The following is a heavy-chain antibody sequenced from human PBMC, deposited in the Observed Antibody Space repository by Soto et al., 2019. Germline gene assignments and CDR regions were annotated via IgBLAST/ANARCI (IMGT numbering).Heavy chain of an antibody. D-gene: IGHD3-22*01. V-gene: IGHV1-46*01. CDR1: GYTFTSYY. CDR2: INPSGGST. Sequence: GASVKVSCKASGYTFTSYYMHWVRQAPGQGLEWMGIINPSGGSTSYAQKFQGRVTMTRDTSTSTVYMELSSLRSEDTAVYYCARDHYYDSSGHYGGYYYGMDVWGQGTTVTVSS. J-gene: IGHJ6*02. CDR3: ARDHYYDSSGHYGGYYYGMDV.